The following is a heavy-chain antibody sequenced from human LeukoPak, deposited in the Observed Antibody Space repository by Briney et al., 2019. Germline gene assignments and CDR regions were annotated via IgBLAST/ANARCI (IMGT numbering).Heavy chain of an antibody. CDR3: ARLARRIVVVPAARGGWWFDP. Sequence: SETLSLTCTVSGGSISSYYWSWIRQPAGKGLEWIGRIYTSGSTNYNPSLKSRVSMSVDTSKNQFSLKLSSVTAADTAVYYCARLARRIVVVPAARGGWWFDPWGQGTLVTVSS. J-gene: IGHJ5*02. D-gene: IGHD2-2*01. CDR1: GGSISSYY. CDR2: IYTSGST. V-gene: IGHV4-4*07.